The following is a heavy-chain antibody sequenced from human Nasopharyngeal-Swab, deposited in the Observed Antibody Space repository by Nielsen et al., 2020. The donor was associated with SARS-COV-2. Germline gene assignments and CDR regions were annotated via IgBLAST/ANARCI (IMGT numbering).Heavy chain of an antibody. CDR3: ARDLGENSSIDY. V-gene: IGHV3-33*01. CDR2: IWYDGSNK. Sequence: WILQPPGKGLEWVGLIWYDGSNKYYADSVKGRFTISRDSSKSTLYLQMNSLRAEDTAVYYCARDLGENSSIDYWGQGTLVTVSS. J-gene: IGHJ4*02. D-gene: IGHD3-16*01.